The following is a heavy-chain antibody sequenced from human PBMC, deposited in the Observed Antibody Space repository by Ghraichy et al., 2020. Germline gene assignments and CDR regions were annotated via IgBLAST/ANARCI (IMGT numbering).Heavy chain of an antibody. V-gene: IGHV1-3*01. CDR1: GYTFTNYA. D-gene: IGHD3-22*01. CDR2: INAGNGNT. J-gene: IGHJ5*02. CDR3: ARDTSSGYYGWFDP. Sequence: ASVKVSCKASGYTFTNYALHWVRQAPGQRLEWMGWINAGNGNTTYSQKFQGRVTITRDTSASIAYMELSSLRSEDTAVYYCARDTSSGYYGWFDPWGQGTLVTVSS.